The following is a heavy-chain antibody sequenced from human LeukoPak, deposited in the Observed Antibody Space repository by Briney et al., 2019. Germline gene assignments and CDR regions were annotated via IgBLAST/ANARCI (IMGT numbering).Heavy chain of an antibody. CDR3: TTYGSGRKFDY. CDR2: IKSKSDGGTT. D-gene: IGHD3-10*01. J-gene: IGHJ4*02. CDR1: GFSFSRAW. Sequence: GGSLRLSCAASGFSFSRAWMSWVRQAPGKGLEWVGRIKSKSDGGTTDYAAPVKGRFTISRDDSTNTLYLQMNSLKSEDTAVYYCTTYGSGRKFDYWGQGILVTVSS. V-gene: IGHV3-15*01.